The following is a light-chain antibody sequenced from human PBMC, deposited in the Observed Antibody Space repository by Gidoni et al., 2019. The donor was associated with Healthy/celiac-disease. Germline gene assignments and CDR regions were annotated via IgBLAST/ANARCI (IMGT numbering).Light chain of an antibody. Sequence: SYELTQPPSVSVSPGQTASITCSGDKSGDKYACWYQQKPGQSPVLVIYQESKRPSGIPERFSGSSSGNTATLTISGTQAMDEADYYCQAWDSSTVVFGGGTKLTVL. CDR1: KSGDKY. J-gene: IGLJ2*01. CDR3: QAWDSSTVV. CDR2: QES. V-gene: IGLV3-1*01.